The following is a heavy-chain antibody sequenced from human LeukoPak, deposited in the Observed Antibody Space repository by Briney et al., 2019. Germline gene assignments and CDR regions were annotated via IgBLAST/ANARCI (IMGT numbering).Heavy chain of an antibody. CDR2: ISYDGSNK. V-gene: IGHV3-30*03. J-gene: IGHJ4*02. Sequence: PGGSLRLSCAASGFTFSSYGMHWVRQAPGKGLEWVAVISYDGSNKYYADSVKGRFTISRDNSKNTLYLQMNSLRAEDTAVYYCAREAPTYYYDSSGYYPYYFDYWGQGTLVTVPS. D-gene: IGHD3-22*01. CDR1: GFTFSSYG. CDR3: AREAPTYYYDSSGYYPYYFDY.